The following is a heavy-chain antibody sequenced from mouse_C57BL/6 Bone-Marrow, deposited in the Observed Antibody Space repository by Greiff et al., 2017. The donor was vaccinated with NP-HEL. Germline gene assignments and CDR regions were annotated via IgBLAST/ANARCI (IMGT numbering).Heavy chain of an antibody. D-gene: IGHD1-1*01. V-gene: IGHV1-69*01. CDR3: DRLRGSSPSDY. CDR1: GYTFTSYW. CDR2: IDPSDSYT. J-gene: IGHJ2*01. Sequence: QVQLQQPGAELVMPGASVKLSCKASGYTFTSYWMHWVKQRPGQGLEWIGEIDPSDSYTNYNQKFKGKSTLTVDKSSSTAYMQLSSLTSEDSAVYYCDRLRGSSPSDYWGQGTPLTVSS.